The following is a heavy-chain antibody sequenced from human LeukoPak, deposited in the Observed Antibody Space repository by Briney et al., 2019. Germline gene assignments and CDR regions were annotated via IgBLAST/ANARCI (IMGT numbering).Heavy chain of an antibody. CDR1: GGSISNSNYY. V-gene: IGHV4-39*07. D-gene: IGHD3-22*01. J-gene: IGHJ4*02. CDR3: ASYSYYYDSSGYFDY. CDR2: IQYSGST. Sequence: SETLSLTCTVSGGSISNSNYYWGWIRQPPGKGLEWLGSIQYSGSTHYNPSLKSRVTISVDTSKNQFSLKLSSVTAADTAVYYCASYSYYYDSSGYFDYWGQGTLVTVSS.